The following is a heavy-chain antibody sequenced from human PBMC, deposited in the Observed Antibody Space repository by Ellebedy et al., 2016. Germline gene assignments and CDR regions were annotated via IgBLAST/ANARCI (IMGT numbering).Heavy chain of an antibody. J-gene: IGHJ3*02. D-gene: IGHD2-15*01. CDR1: GFIFDDYA. Sequence: GGSLRLSCAASGFIFDDYAMSWVRQAPGKGLEWVSAISGSGGSTYYADSVKGRFTISRDNSKNTLYLQMNSLRAEDTAVYYCAKDVAATHDAFDIWGQGTVVTVSS. CDR3: AKDVAATHDAFDI. V-gene: IGHV3-23*01. CDR2: ISGSGGST.